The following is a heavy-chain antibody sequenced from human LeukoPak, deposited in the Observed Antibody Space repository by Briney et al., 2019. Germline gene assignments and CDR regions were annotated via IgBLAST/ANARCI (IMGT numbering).Heavy chain of an antibody. J-gene: IGHJ4*02. D-gene: IGHD3-3*01. CDR1: GFTFSSYW. CDR2: ISGSGGST. Sequence: GGSLRLSCAASGFTFSSYWMSWVRQAPGKGLEWVSAISGSGGSTYYADSVKGRFTISRDNSKNTLYLQMNSLRAEDTAVYYCAKVGDFWSGYYMAYWGQGTLVTVSS. V-gene: IGHV3-23*01. CDR3: AKVGDFWSGYYMAY.